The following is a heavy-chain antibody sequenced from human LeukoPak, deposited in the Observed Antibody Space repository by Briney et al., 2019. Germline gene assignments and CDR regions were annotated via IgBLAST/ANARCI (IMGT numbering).Heavy chain of an antibody. D-gene: IGHD5-12*01. CDR2: INPSSGST. CDR1: GYTFSSYY. J-gene: IGHJ5*02. V-gene: IGHV1-46*01. Sequence: ASVKVSCKASGYTFSSYYMHWVRQAPGQGLEWMGIINPSSGSTSYAQKFQGRVTMTRDTSTSTVYMELSSLRSEDTAVYYCAREWLPALRLNWFDPWGQGTLVTVSS. CDR3: AREWLPALRLNWFDP.